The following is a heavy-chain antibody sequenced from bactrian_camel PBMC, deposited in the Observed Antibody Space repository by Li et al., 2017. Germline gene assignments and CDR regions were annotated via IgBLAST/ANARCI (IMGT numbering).Heavy chain of an antibody. V-gene: IGHV3S53*01. D-gene: IGHD4*01. Sequence: HVQLVESGGGSVQAGGSLRLSCAVDSHTYSRACMGWFRQIPGQEREGVANIGRDGTTTYSDSVKGRFTISRDNAKNTVYLQMNSLKPEDTAMYYCAAGLKGVYSVYPLSADEYNSWGQGTQVTVS. CDR2: IGRDGTT. CDR3: AAGLKGVYSVYPLSADEYNS. CDR1: SHTYSRAC. J-gene: IGHJ4*01.